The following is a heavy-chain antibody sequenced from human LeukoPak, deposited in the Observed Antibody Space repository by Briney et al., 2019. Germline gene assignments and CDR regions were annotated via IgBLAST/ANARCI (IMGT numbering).Heavy chain of an antibody. CDR1: GFTFSSYG. Sequence: GGSLRLSCAASGFTFSSYGMHWVRQAPGKGLEWVAVISYDGSNKYYADSVKGRFTISRDNSKNTLYLQMNSLRAEDTAVYYCAKDHTVVVPAATNWFDPWGQRTLVTVSS. CDR2: ISYDGSNK. D-gene: IGHD2-2*01. J-gene: IGHJ5*02. V-gene: IGHV3-30*18. CDR3: AKDHTVVVPAATNWFDP.